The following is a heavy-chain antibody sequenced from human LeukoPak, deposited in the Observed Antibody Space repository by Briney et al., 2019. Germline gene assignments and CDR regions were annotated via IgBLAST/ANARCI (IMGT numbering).Heavy chain of an antibody. CDR1: GGYINSHY. D-gene: IGHD2-15*01. CDR2: ISYTGSA. CDR3: ARDCGYCSGGSCYSNNWFDP. Sequence: SETLSLTCTVSGGYINSHYWGWIRQPPGKVLEYIGYISYTGSAIYSPSLESRVTISIDTSKNQFSLKLSSVTAADTAVYYCARDCGYCSGGSCYSNNWFDPWGQGTLVTVSS. V-gene: IGHV4-59*11. J-gene: IGHJ5*02.